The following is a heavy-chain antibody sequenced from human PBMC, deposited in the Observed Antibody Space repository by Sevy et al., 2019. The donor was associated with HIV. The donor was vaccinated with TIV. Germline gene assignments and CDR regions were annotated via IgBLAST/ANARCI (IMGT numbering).Heavy chain of an antibody. V-gene: IGHV3-21*01. CDR1: GFSFNNHT. D-gene: IGHD2-15*01. CDR3: TTEEGAGVVYCSAGSCHPRPEYFHH. J-gene: IGHJ1*01. CDR2: ISNSGSYI. Sequence: GGSLRLSCVASGFSFNNHTMNWVRQAPGKGLEWVSSISNSGSYIDYADSVKGRFTISRDHAKTSLFLHMTSLRAEDTAVYYCTTEEGAGVVYCSAGSCHPRPEYFHHWGQGTLVTVSS.